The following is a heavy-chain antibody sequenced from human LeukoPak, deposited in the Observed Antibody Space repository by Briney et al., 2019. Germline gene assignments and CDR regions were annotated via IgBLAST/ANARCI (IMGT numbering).Heavy chain of an antibody. D-gene: IGHD2-2*01. CDR2: VNHSGST. CDR1: GGSFSDYF. CDR3: ARAQEGCSRASCYLEP. Sequence: SETLSLTCAVYGGSFSDYFWSWIRQPPGKGLEWVGEVNHSGSTKYNPSLKSRGTISVDTSKNEFSLKLSSVAAADTALYYCARAQEGCSRASCYLEPWGQGTLVTVSS. J-gene: IGHJ5*02. V-gene: IGHV4-34*01.